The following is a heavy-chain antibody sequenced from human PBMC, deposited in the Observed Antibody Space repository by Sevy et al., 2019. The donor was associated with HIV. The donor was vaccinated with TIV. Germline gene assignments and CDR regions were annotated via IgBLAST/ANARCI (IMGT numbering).Heavy chain of an antibody. CDR3: ARGGLDSNWFRSFDY. CDR2: IYSGGAT. CDR1: GLTVSSNY. Sequence: GGSLRLSCAVSGLTVSSNYTSWVRQAPGKGLEWVSLIYSGGATYYADSVNGRFTISGDDSKTTLYLQMDSLRAEDTAVYYCARGGLDSNWFRSFDYWGRGTLVTVSS. V-gene: IGHV3-53*01. J-gene: IGHJ4*02. D-gene: IGHD6-13*01.